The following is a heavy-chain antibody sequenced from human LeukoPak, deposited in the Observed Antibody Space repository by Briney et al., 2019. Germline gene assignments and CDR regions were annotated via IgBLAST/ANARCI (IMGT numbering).Heavy chain of an antibody. CDR1: GFTFSDYS. Sequence: GGSLRLSCAASGFTFSDYSMNWVRQAPGKGLEWVSYISGGSSTMYYADSVKGRFTISRDNAKNSLYLQMNSLRAVDTAVYYCARDRGQTGYYWSYYYYMDVWGIGTTVTVSS. J-gene: IGHJ6*03. V-gene: IGHV3-48*01. CDR2: ISGGSSTM. CDR3: ARDRGQTGYYWSYYYYMDV. D-gene: IGHD3-9*01.